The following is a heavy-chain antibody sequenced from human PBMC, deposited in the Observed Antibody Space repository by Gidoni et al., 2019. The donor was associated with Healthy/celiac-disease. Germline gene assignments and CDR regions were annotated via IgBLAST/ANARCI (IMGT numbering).Heavy chain of an antibody. CDR1: GGSISSYY. D-gene: IGHD6-6*01. Sequence: QVQLQESGPGLVQPSETLSLTCTVSGGSISSYYWSWIRQPPGKGLEWIGYIYYSGSTNYNPSLKSRVTISVDTSKNQFSLKLSSVTAADTAVYYCARNGQLVVGYYYMDVWGKGTTVTVSS. CDR2: IYYSGST. J-gene: IGHJ6*03. V-gene: IGHV4-59*01. CDR3: ARNGQLVVGYYYMDV.